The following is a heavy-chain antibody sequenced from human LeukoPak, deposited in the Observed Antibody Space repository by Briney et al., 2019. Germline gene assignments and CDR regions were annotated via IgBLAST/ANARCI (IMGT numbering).Heavy chain of an antibody. J-gene: IGHJ4*02. V-gene: IGHV3-30*03. CDR2: ISYDGSNK. Sequence: GGSLRLSCAASGFTFSSYGMHWVRQAPGKGLEWVAVISYDGSNKYYADSVKGRFTISRDNAKNSLYLQMNSLRAEDTAVYYCAREEYGDHLWWGQGTLVTVSS. D-gene: IGHD4-17*01. CDR1: GFTFSSYG. CDR3: AREEYGDHLW.